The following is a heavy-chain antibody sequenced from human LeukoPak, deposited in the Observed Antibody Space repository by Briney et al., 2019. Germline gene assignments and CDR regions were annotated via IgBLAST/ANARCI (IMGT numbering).Heavy chain of an antibody. CDR3: ATGGAPDY. CDR1: GGSISSGSYY. V-gene: IGHV4-61*02. Sequence: SETLSLTCTVSGGSISSGSYYWSWIRQPAGKGLEWIGRIYTSGSTNYNPSLKSRVTISVNTSMNEFSLNLNSVTAADTAVYYCATGGAPDYWGQGTLVTVSS. J-gene: IGHJ4*02. CDR2: IYTSGST. D-gene: IGHD3-16*01.